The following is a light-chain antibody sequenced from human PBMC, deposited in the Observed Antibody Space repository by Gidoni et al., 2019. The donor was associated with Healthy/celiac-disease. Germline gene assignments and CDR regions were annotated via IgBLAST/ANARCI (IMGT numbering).Light chain of an antibody. J-gene: IGKJ2*01. Sequence: DIQLTQSPSSLSASVGDRVTITCRASQSISSYLNWYQQKPGKATKLLIDAAYSLQSGVPSRFSGSGSGKDFTLTISSLQHEDFATYYCQQSYSTPYTFXXXTKLEIK. CDR2: AAY. V-gene: IGKV1-39*01. CDR3: QQSYSTPYT. CDR1: QSISSY.